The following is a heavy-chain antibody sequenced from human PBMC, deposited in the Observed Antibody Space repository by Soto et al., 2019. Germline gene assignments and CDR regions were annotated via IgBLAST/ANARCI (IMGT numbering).Heavy chain of an antibody. CDR3: ARALGYCSTTSCYSVEPSNWFDP. V-gene: IGHV5-51*01. D-gene: IGHD2-2*01. J-gene: IGHJ5*02. Sequence: GESLKISCKGSGYSFTSYWIGWVRQIPGKGLEYMGIIYPGDSDARYSPSFQGQVTISADKSISTAYLQWSSLKASDTAIYYCARALGYCSTTSCYSVEPSNWFDPWGQGTLVTVSS. CDR2: IYPGDSDA. CDR1: GYSFTSYW.